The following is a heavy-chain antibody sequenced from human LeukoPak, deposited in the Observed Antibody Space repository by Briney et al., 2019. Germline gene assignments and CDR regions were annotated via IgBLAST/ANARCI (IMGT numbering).Heavy chain of an antibody. CDR2: ISAYNGNT. CDR1: GYTFTSYG. J-gene: IGHJ5*02. V-gene: IGHV1-18*01. D-gene: IGHD3-10*01. CDR3: ARARFYGSGSYYLRWFDP. Sequence: ASVKVSCKASGYTFTSYGISWVRQAPGQGLEWMGWISAYNGNTNYAQKLQGRVTMTTDTSTSTAYMELRSLRSDDTAVYYCARARFYGSGSYYLRWFDPWGQGTLVTVSP.